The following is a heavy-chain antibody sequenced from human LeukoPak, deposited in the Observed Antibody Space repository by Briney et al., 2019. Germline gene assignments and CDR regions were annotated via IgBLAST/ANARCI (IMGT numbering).Heavy chain of an antibody. D-gene: IGHD2-2*01. CDR1: GFTVSSNY. V-gene: IGHV3-66*02. CDR2: IYSGGST. Sequence: GGSLRLSCAASGFTVSSNYMSWVRQAPGKGLEWVSVIYSGGSTYYADSVKGRFTISRDNSKNTLYLQMNSLRAEDTAVYYCGRGRHHLPHPGYAGFAPGGQGTLATVPS. CDR3: GRGRHHLPHPGYAGFAP. J-gene: IGHJ5*02.